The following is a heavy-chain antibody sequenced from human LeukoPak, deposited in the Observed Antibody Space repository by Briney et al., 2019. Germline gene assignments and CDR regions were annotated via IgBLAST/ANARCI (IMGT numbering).Heavy chain of an antibody. CDR2: IIPIFGTA. V-gene: IGHV1-69*13. D-gene: IGHD3-22*01. CDR1: GGTFSSYA. Sequence: SVKVSCKASGGTFSSYAISWVRQAPGQGLEWMGGIIPIFGTANYAQKFQGRVTITADESTSTAYMELSSLRSEDTAVYYCARMTYYYDSSGYYYVGYWGQGTLVTVSS. CDR3: ARMTYYYDSSGYYYVGY. J-gene: IGHJ4*02.